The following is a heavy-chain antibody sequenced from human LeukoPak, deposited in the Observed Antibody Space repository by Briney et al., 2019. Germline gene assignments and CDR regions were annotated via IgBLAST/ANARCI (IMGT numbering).Heavy chain of an antibody. Sequence: PSETLSLTCAVYGGSFSGYQWGWLRQPPGKTLEWIGSAYYSGSTYYNPPLKGRVTISVDTSKNQFSLKLTSVTAADTAVYYCARWSRYCSSTSCYGTYYFDYWGQGTLVTVSS. J-gene: IGHJ4*02. V-gene: IGHV4-34*01. CDR3: ARWSRYCSSTSCYGTYYFDY. CDR1: GGSFSGYQ. CDR2: AYYSGST. D-gene: IGHD2-2*01.